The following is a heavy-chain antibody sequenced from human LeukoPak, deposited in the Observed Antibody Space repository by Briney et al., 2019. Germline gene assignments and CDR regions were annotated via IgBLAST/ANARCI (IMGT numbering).Heavy chain of an antibody. Sequence: GGSLRLSCEGSGFTFSDAWTNWVRQAPGKGLEWVSGIRSNGGHTFYADSVKGRFSISRDNSKDTLYLLMNNLRAEDTAVYYCAKVTWSGDGDYWGQGTLVTVSS. CDR3: AKVTWSGDGDY. J-gene: IGHJ4*02. CDR1: GFTFSDAW. CDR2: IRSNGGHT. V-gene: IGHV3-23*01. D-gene: IGHD3-10*01.